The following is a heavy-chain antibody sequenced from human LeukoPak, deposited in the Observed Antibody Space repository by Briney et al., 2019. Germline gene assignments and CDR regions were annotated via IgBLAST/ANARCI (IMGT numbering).Heavy chain of an antibody. V-gene: IGHV1-69*01. CDR3: ARRADYYDSSGYHDAFDI. D-gene: IGHD3-22*01. Sequence: SVKVSCKASGGTFSSYAISWVRQAPGQGLEWMGGIIPIFGTANYAQKFQGRVTITADESTSTAYMELSSVTAADTAVYYCARRADYYDSSGYHDAFDIWGQGTMVTVSS. CDR1: GGTFSSYA. J-gene: IGHJ3*02. CDR2: IIPIFGTA.